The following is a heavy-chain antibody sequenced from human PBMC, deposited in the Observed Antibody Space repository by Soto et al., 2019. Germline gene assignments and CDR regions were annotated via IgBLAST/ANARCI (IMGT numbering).Heavy chain of an antibody. CDR3: ARGIRNYYGADV. J-gene: IGHJ6*02. Sequence: EVQVVESGGGLVQPGGSLRLSCVASGFTFTAYWMHWVRQAPGQGLVWVSRIKFDGITASYADSVNGRFTISRDNAKQTVYLQMDSLVAEDTGMYYCARGIRNYYGADVWGQGTKVTVSS. V-gene: IGHV3-74*01. CDR2: IKFDGITA. D-gene: IGHD2-21*01. CDR1: GFTFTAYW.